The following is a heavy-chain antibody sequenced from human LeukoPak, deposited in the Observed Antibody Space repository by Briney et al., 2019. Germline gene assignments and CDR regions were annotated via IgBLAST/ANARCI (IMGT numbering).Heavy chain of an antibody. CDR2: IKSKTDGGTK. J-gene: IGHJ4*02. Sequence: GGSLRLSCAASGFTFSNAWMSWVRQAPRKGLEWVCRIKSKTDGGTKDYAAAVKGRFTISRDDSKNTLYLQMNSLKTEDTAVYYCTTERRDGYNYGFDYWGQGTLVTVSS. CDR3: TTERRDGYNYGFDY. V-gene: IGHV3-15*01. CDR1: GFTFSNAW. D-gene: IGHD5-24*01.